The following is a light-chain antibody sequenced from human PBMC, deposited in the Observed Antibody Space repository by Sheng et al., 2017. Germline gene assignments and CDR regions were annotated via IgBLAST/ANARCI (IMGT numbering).Light chain of an antibody. CDR1: QTIDTY. V-gene: IGKV1-39*01. Sequence: DIQMTQSPSSLSACVGDRVTITCRASQTIDTYLNWYQQKPGKAPKLLISAASSLQSGVPSRFSGSGPGTDFTLTINSLQPEDFATYYCQQSYSTPWTFGQGTKVEIK. J-gene: IGKJ1*01. CDR2: AAS. CDR3: QQSYSTPWT.